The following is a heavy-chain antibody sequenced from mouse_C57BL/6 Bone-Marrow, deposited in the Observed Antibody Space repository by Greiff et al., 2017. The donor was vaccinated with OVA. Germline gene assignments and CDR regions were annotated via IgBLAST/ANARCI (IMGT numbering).Heavy chain of an antibody. CDR1: GYTFTSYW. D-gene: IGHD1-1*01. Sequence: QVHVKQSGAELVRPGSSVKLSCKASGYTFTSYWMHWVKQRPIQGLEWIGNIDPSDSETHYNQKFKDKATLTVDKSSSTAYMQLSSLTSEDSAVYYCARGRGLLRSAMDYWGQGTSVTVSS. V-gene: IGHV1-52*01. CDR2: IDPSDSET. J-gene: IGHJ4*01. CDR3: ARGRGLLRSAMDY.